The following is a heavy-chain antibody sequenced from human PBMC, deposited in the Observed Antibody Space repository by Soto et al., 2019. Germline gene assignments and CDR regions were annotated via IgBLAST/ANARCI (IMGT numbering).Heavy chain of an antibody. J-gene: IGHJ4*02. Sequence: QVQLVQSGAEVKKPGSSVKVSCKASGGTFSSYTISWVRQAPGQGLEWMGRIIPILGIANYAQKFQGRVTITADKSTSTAYMELSSLRSEDTAVYYCARAGVTTVTTSDYWGQGTLFTVSS. CDR3: ARAGVTTVTTSDY. CDR2: IIPILGIA. D-gene: IGHD4-17*01. V-gene: IGHV1-69*02. CDR1: GGTFSSYT.